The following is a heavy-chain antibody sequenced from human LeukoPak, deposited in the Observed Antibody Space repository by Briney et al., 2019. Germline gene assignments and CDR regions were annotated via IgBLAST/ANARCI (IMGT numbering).Heavy chain of an antibody. D-gene: IGHD2/OR15-2a*01. J-gene: IGHJ4*02. V-gene: IGHV3-30*18. Sequence: PGGSLRLSCAASGFTFSSYGMHWVRQAPGRGLEWVAVISYDGRNKYYGDSVRGRFTISRDSSKNTLYLQMNSLRVEDTALYYCAKEKLGTVIFEKWGQGTLVTVSS. CDR3: AKEKLGTVIFEK. CDR2: ISYDGRNK. CDR1: GFTFSSYG.